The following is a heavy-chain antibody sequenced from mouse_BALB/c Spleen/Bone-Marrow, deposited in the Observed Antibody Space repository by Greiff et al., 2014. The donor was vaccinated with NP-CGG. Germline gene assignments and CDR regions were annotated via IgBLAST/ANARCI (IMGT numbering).Heavy chain of an antibody. CDR2: IDTSDSYT. V-gene: IGHV1-69*01. CDR1: GHTFTDYW. D-gene: IGHD2-14*01. CDR3: ARSDYRYDPFAY. Sequence: QVQLQQSGAELVMPGASVKMSCKASGHTFTDYWMHWVKQRPGQGLEWIGAIDTSDSYTSYNQKFKGKATLTVDESSSTAYMQLSSRTSEDSAVYYCARSDYRYDPFAYWGQGTLVTVSA. J-gene: IGHJ3*01.